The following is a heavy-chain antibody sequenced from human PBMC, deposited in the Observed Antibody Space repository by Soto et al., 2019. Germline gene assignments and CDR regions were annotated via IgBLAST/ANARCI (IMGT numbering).Heavy chain of an antibody. V-gene: IGHV4-34*01. J-gene: IGHJ5*02. Sequence: SETLSLTCAVYGGSFSGYYWSWIRQPPGKGLEWIGEINHSGSTNYNPSLKSRVTISVDTSKNQFSLKLSSVTAADTAVYYCAREYSRSWYRNWFDPWGQGTLVTVSS. CDR1: GGSFSGYY. D-gene: IGHD6-13*01. CDR3: AREYSRSWYRNWFDP. CDR2: INHSGST.